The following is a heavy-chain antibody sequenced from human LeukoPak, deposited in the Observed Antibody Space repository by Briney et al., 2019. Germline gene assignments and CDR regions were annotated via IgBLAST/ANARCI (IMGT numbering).Heavy chain of an antibody. V-gene: IGHV4-59*01. D-gene: IGHD6-19*01. CDR2: IYYSGST. CDR1: GGSISSYY. Sequence: SETLSLTCTVSGGSISSYYRSWIRQPPGKGLEWIGYIYYSGSTNYNPSLKSRVTISVDTSKNQFSLKLSSVTAADTAVYYCARAVSEYSSGWLDYWGQGTLVTVSS. J-gene: IGHJ4*02. CDR3: ARAVSEYSSGWLDY.